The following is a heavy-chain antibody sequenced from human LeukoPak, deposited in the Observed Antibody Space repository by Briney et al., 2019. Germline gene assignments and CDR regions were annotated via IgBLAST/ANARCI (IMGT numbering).Heavy chain of an antibody. CDR1: GGSISSGSYY. CDR3: ARGPYARKFKPPWFDP. D-gene: IGHD3-16*01. CDR2: IYTSGST. J-gene: IGHJ5*02. V-gene: IGHV4-61*02. Sequence: SETLSLTCTVSGGSISSGSYYWSWIRQPAGKGLEWIGRIYTSGSTNYNPSLKSRVTISVDTSKNQFSLKLSSVTAADTAVYYCARGPYARKFKPPWFDPWGQGTLVTVSS.